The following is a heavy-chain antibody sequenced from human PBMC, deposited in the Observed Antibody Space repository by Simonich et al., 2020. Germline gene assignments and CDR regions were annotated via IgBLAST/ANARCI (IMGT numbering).Heavy chain of an antibody. CDR2: IYYSGST. D-gene: IGHD2-15*01. J-gene: IGHJ4*02. V-gene: IGHV4-59*01. CDR1: GGSISSYY. CDR3: ARGGLYFDY. Sequence: QVQLQESGPGLVKPSETLSLTCTVSGGSISSYYWSWIRQPPGKGLEWIGYIYYSGSTNYHPSRKSRVTISVDTSKNQFSLKLSSVTAADTAVYYCARGGLYFDYWGQGTLVTVSS.